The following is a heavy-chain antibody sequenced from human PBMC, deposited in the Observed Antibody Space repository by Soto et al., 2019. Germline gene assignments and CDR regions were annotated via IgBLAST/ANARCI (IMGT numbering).Heavy chain of an antibody. CDR2: IIPILGIA. D-gene: IGHD1-26*01. CDR3: ASAPGSSWFDP. J-gene: IGHJ5*02. CDR1: GGTFSSYT. V-gene: IGHV1-69*02. Sequence: QVQLVQSGAEVKKPGSSVKVSCKASGGTFSSYTISWVRQAHGQGLEWMGRIIPILGIANYAQKFQCRVTITADKSTSTASMELSSLRSEDTAVHYCASAPGSSWFDPWGQGTLVTVSS.